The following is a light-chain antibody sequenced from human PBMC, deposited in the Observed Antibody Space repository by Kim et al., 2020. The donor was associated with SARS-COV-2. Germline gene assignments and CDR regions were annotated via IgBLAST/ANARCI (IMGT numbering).Light chain of an antibody. Sequence: PGTGATVTFGGNSIGWRSVHGCRYKPGQGPVPVIYYDSGRPSGIAERLSFSNSGNRDTLTMSRVEAGDEAEYYCQVWDSSSDHRVFGGGTQLTVL. J-gene: IGLJ3*02. CDR1: SIGWRS. V-gene: IGLV3-21*04. CDR2: YDS. CDR3: QVWDSSSDHRV.